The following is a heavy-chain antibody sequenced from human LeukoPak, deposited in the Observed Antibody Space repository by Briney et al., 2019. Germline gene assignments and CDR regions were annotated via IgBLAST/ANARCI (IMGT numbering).Heavy chain of an antibody. V-gene: IGHV3-11*01. D-gene: IGHD4/OR15-4a*01. CDR2: ISASGNII. J-gene: IGHJ4*02. CDR1: GFPFRDYY. CDR3: ARHMVITPFDS. Sequence: PGGSLRLSCVASGFPFRDYYFSWVRQAPGQGLEWLSFISASGNIIHYEDSVKGRFTISRDDAKNSVFLQMDSLRTEDTALYHCARHMVITPFDSWGQGTLVTVSS.